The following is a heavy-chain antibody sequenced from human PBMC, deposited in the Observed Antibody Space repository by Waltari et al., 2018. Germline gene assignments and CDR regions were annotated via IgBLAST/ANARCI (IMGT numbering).Heavy chain of an antibody. V-gene: IGHV3-74*01. Sequence: EVQLVESGGGLVQPGGSLRLSCAASGFTFSSYWMHWVRQAPGKGLVWVSRINSDGSSTSYADSVKGRFTISRDNAKNSLYLQMNSLRAEDTALYYCAKDTPVGYFDYWGQGTLVTVSS. CDR1: GFTFSSYW. CDR3: AKDTPVGYFDY. CDR2: INSDGSST. J-gene: IGHJ4*02. D-gene: IGHD2-15*01.